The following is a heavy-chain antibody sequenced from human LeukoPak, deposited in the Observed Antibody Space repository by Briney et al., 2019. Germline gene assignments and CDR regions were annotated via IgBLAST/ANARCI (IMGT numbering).Heavy chain of an antibody. D-gene: IGHD2-21*02. CDR3: ARHVGVGGGDFPSSDY. Sequence: GESLKISCKGSGYSFTSYWIGWVRQMPGKGLEWMGIIYPGDSDSRYRPSFQGQVTISADKSISTAYLQWSSLKASDTAMYYCARHVGVGGGDFPSSDYWGQGTLVTVSS. CDR1: GYSFTSYW. V-gene: IGHV5-51*01. J-gene: IGHJ4*02. CDR2: IYPGDSDS.